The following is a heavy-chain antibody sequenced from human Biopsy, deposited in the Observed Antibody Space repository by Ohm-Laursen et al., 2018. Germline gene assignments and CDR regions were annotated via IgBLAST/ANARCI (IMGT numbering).Heavy chain of an antibody. Sequence: SDTLSLTCVVSGDSVTKYYWSWIRQPPGKGLEWIGHIYYSVMTNYNPSLQSRVSISVDTSRNQVSLTLSSVTAADTAAYYCARDSGILNYGNFKYYHYYGMDVWGQGTKVTVSS. J-gene: IGHJ6*02. CDR3: ARDSGILNYGNFKYYHYYGMDV. D-gene: IGHD4-11*01. CDR1: GDSVTKYY. V-gene: IGHV4-59*02. CDR2: IYYSVMT.